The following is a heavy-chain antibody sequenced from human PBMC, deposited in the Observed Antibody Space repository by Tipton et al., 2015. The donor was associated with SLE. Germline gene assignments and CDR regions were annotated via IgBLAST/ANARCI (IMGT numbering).Heavy chain of an antibody. J-gene: IGHJ6*02. CDR2: IYHSGTT. D-gene: IGHD4-23*01. Sequence: TLSLTCAVSGGSINSYNWWTWVRQPPGKGLEWIGEIYHSGTTNYNPSLKSRITISLDKSNNHFSLRLSSLTAADTAVYYCARHGMVNYYYYGMDVWGQGTTVTVSS. CDR3: ARHGMVNYYYYGMDV. V-gene: IGHV4-4*02. CDR1: GGSINSYNW.